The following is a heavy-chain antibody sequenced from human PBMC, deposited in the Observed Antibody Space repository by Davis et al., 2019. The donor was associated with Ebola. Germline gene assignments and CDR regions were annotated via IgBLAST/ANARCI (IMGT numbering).Heavy chain of an antibody. CDR2: ISYAGSNN. CDR1: GFTFSSYG. J-gene: IGHJ4*02. V-gene: IGHV3-30*03. CDR3: ARDTMIAFDY. D-gene: IGHD3-22*01. Sequence: GESLKISCAASGFTFSSYGMHSVRQAPGKGLECVAVISYAGSNNYYADSVKGRFTISRDNSKNTLYLQMNSLRAEDTAVYYCARDTMIAFDYWGQGTLVTVSS.